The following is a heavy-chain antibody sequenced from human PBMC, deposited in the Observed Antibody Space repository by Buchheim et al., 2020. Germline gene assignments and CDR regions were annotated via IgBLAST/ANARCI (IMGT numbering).Heavy chain of an antibody. CDR3: AKSAGYCSSTSCYVHWFDP. CDR2: ISGGGGST. CDR1: GFTFSSYA. J-gene: IGHJ5*02. V-gene: IGHV3-23*01. D-gene: IGHD2-2*01. Sequence: EVQLLESGGGFIQPGGSLRLSCAASGFTFSSYAMNWVRQAPGKGLEWVSTISGGGGSTYYADSVKGRFTISRDNSKNTLYLQMNSLRAEDTAVYYCAKSAGYCSSTSCYVHWFDPWGQGTL.